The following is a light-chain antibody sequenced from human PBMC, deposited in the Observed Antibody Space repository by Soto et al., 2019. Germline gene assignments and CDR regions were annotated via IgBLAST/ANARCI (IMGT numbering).Light chain of an antibody. CDR2: GAS. J-gene: IGKJ2*01. CDR3: QQYDNLPYT. V-gene: IGKV3-20*01. Sequence: EMVLTQSPGTLSLSPGERATLSCRASQSDSSNYLAWYQHKPGQAPRLLIYGASRRAAGIPDRFSASGSGTDFTLTISRLEPEDFAVYYCQQYDNLPYTFGQGTKLEIK. CDR1: QSDSSNY.